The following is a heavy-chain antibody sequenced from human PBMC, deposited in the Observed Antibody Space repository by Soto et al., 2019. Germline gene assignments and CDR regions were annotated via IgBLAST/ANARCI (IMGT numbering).Heavy chain of an antibody. CDR2: INPNSGGT. CDR3: VRAGSEWFGEGEYYYYYMDV. D-gene: IGHD3-10*01. Sequence: ASVKVSCKASGYTFTGYYMHWVRQAPGQGLEWMGWINPNSGGTNYAQKFQGWVTMTRDTSISTAYMELSRLRSDDTAVYYCVRAGSEWFGEGEYYYYYMDVWGKGTTVTVSS. CDR1: GYTFTGYY. V-gene: IGHV1-2*04. J-gene: IGHJ6*03.